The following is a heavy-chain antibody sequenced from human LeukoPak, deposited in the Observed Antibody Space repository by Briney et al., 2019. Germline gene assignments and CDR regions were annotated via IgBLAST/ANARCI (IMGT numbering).Heavy chain of an antibody. CDR2: ISYDGSNI. CDR1: GFTFSSYA. CDR3: ARRPAADYYYGMDV. D-gene: IGHD2-2*01. V-gene: IGHV3-30-3*01. Sequence: PGGSLRLSCAASGFTFSSYAMHWVRQAPGKGLEWVAVISYDGSNIYYADSVKGRFTISRDNSKNTLYLQMNSLRAEDTAVYYCARRPAADYYYGMDVWGQGTTVTVSS. J-gene: IGHJ6*02.